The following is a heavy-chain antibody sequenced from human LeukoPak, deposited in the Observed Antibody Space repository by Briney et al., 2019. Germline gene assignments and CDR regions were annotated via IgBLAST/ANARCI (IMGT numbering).Heavy chain of an antibody. CDR2: ISSSSSTI. D-gene: IGHD3-10*01. V-gene: IGHV3-48*02. CDR3: ARNPMVRGGTYFDY. Sequence: GSLRLSCAASGFTFSSYSMNWVRQAPGKGLEWVSYISSSSSTIYYADSVKGRFTISRDNAKNSLYLQMNSLRDEDTAVYYCARNPMVRGGTYFDYWGQGTLVTVSS. CDR1: GFTFSSYS. J-gene: IGHJ4*02.